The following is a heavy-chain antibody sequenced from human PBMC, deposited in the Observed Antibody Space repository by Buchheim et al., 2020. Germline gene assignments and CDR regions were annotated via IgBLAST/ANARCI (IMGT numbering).Heavy chain of an antibody. V-gene: IGHV1-3*01. CDR1: GYTFTSYA. J-gene: IGHJ2*01. Sequence: QVQLVQSGAEVKKPGASVKVSCKASGYTFTSYAMHWVRQAPGQRLEWMGWINAGNGNTKYSQKFQGRVAITRDTSASTAYMELSSLRSEDRAVYYCARGSARYCSSTSCQGRYFDLWGRGTL. D-gene: IGHD2-2*01. CDR3: ARGSARYCSSTSCQGRYFDL. CDR2: INAGNGNT.